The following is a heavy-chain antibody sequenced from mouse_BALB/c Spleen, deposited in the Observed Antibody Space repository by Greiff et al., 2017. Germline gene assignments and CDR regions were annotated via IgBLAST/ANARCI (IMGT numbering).Heavy chain of an antibody. CDR3: ARQVSHYYAMDY. CDR1: GFTFSSYA. J-gene: IGHJ4*01. Sequence: EVKLMESGGGLVKPGGSLKLSCAASGFTFSSYAMSWVRQTPEKRLEWVATISSGGSYTYYPDSVKGRFTISRDNAKNTLYLQMSSLRSEDTAMYYCARQVSHYYAMDYWGQGTSVTVSA. V-gene: IGHV5-9-3*01. D-gene: IGHD2-10*02. CDR2: ISSGGSYT.